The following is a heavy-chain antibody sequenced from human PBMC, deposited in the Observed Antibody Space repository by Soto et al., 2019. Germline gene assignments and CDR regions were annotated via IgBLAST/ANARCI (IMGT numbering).Heavy chain of an antibody. V-gene: IGHV3-11*01. J-gene: IGHJ4*02. Sequence: QVQLVESGGGLVKPGGSLRLSCAASGFTFSDYYMTWIRQAPGKGLEYLLYISSSGSAIYYADSVKGRFTISRDNAQKSLYLQMNSLRAEDTAVYYCARDRWGAAMVDYWGQGTLVTVSS. D-gene: IGHD5-18*01. CDR1: GFTFSDYY. CDR3: ARDRWGAAMVDY. CDR2: ISSSGSAI.